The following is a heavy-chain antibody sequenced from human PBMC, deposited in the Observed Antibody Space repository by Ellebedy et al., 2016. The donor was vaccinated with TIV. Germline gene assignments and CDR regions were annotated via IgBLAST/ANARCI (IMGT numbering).Heavy chain of an antibody. Sequence: SETLSLXXTVSGGSISRDCWSWIRQSPGKGLEWIGYIYYSGSTNYNPSLKSRVTISVDTSKNQFSLRLSSVTAADTAVYYCARDWGRAPVLWGQGTLVTVSS. CDR3: ARDWGRAPVL. V-gene: IGHV4-59*01. D-gene: IGHD3-16*01. CDR1: GGSISRDC. CDR2: IYYSGST. J-gene: IGHJ4*02.